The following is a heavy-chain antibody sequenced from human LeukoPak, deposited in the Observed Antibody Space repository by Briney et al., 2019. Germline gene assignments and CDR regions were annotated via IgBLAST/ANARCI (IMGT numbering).Heavy chain of an antibody. Sequence: GPVKVSCKASGYTFNSYGISWVRQAPGQGLEWMGWINPNSGGTNYAQKFQGRVTMTRDTSISTAYMELSRLRSDDTAVYYCARDQSANWFDPWGQGTLVTVSS. CDR1: GYTFNSYG. V-gene: IGHV1-2*02. CDR2: INPNSGGT. CDR3: ARDQSANWFDP. J-gene: IGHJ5*02.